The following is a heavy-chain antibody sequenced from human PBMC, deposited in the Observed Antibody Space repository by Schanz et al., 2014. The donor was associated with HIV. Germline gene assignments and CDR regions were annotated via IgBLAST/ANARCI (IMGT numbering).Heavy chain of an antibody. D-gene: IGHD2-2*01. J-gene: IGHJ5*02. CDR2: MKPNSGET. CDR3: TRSRYELHWLDR. Sequence: QVQLVQSGPEVKKPGASVKVSCKASGYTFTDYFMHWVRQAPGQGLEWMGWMKPNSGETKFARKFQGRVTMTRDTSINTAYMELSSLRYDDTAVYYCTRSRYELHWLDRWGQGTLVTVSS. CDR1: GYTFTDYF. V-gene: IGHV1-2*02.